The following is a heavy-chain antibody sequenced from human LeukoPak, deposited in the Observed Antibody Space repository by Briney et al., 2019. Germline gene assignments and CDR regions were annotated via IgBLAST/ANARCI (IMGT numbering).Heavy chain of an antibody. CDR2: IKQDGSEK. CDR1: GFTFSSYW. V-gene: IGHV3-7*03. D-gene: IGHD2-21*01. CDR3: AKDASTIAEVIAQPDF. Sequence: GGSVRLSCSGSGFTFSSYWMIWVRQAPGKGLEGVANIKQDGSEKYYVDSVKGRFIISRDNAKNSLYLQINSLRVEDTAVYYCAKDASTIAEVIAQPDFWGQGTLVTVSS. J-gene: IGHJ4*02.